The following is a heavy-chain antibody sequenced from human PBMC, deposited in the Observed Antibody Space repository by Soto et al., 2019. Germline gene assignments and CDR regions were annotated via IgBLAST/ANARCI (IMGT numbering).Heavy chain of an antibody. CDR2: IKSKTDGGTT. J-gene: IGHJ4*02. V-gene: IGHV3-15*01. Sequence: GGSLRLSCAASGFIFSNAGMNWVRQAPGKGLEWVGRIKSKTDGGTTDYAAPVKGRFTISRDDSKTTLYLQMNSLKSGDTAVYYCTTDRFSVSPDWGPGTLVTVSS. D-gene: IGHD3-3*01. CDR3: TTDRFSVSPD. CDR1: GFIFSNAG.